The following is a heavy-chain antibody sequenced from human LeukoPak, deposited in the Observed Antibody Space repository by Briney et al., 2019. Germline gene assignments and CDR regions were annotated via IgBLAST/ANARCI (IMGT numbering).Heavy chain of an antibody. V-gene: IGHV3-48*01. D-gene: IGHD5-18*01. Sequence: PGGSLRLSCAASGFTFSSYSMNWVRQAPGKGLEWVSYISSSSSTIYYADSVKGRFTISRDNAKNSLYLQMNGLRAEDTAVYYCARGYSYGYIYYFDYWGQGTLVTVSS. CDR3: ARGYSYGYIYYFDY. CDR1: GFTFSSYS. CDR2: ISSSSSTI. J-gene: IGHJ4*02.